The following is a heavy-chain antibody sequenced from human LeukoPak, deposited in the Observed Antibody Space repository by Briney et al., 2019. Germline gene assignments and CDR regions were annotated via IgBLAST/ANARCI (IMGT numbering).Heavy chain of an antibody. CDR3: AREAVAGNCDY. CDR1: GFTFSSYS. Sequence: GGSLRLSCAASGFTFSSYSMNWVRQAPGKGLEWVSSIRSSSSYIYYADSVKGRFTISRDNAKNSLYLQMNSLRAEDTAVYYCAREAVAGNCDYWGQGTLVTVSS. V-gene: IGHV3-21*01. J-gene: IGHJ4*02. D-gene: IGHD6-19*01. CDR2: IRSSSSYI.